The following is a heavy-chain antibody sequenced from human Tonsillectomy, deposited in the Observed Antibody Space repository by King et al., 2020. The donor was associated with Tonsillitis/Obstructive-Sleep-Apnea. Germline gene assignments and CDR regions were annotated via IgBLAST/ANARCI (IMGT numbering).Heavy chain of an antibody. V-gene: IGHV3-43*02. CDR2: ISGDGGST. CDR3: TKGGSRAALYGGLPH. J-gene: IGHJ4*02. CDR1: GFTFDDYA. D-gene: IGHD4-23*01. Sequence: VQLVESGGGVIQPGGSLRLSCAASGFTFDDYAMHWVRQAPGKGLEWVSLISGDGGSTYYGDSVKGRFTISRDNSKNSLYLQMNSLRTEDTAFYYCTKGGSRAALYGGLPHWGQGTLVTVSS.